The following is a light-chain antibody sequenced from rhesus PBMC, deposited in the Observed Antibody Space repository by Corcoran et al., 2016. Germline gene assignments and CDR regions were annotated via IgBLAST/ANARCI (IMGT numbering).Light chain of an antibody. CDR3: LQDYNIPLT. CDR1: QGINKE. CDR2: DAS. V-gene: IGKV1-94*01. J-gene: IGKJ4*01. Sequence: DIQMTQSPSSLSASVGDRVTVTCRASQGINKELSWYQQKPGKAPTLLNYDASTLQTGVSSRFSGSGSGTDFTLTLSSLQPDDVASYYCLQDYNIPLTFGGGTKVEIK.